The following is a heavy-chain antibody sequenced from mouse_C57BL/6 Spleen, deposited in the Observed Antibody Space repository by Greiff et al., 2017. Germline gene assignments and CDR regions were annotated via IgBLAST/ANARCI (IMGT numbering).Heavy chain of an antibody. CDR2: ISSGGSYT. Sequence: EVKLMESGGDLVKPGGSLKLSCAASGFTFSSYGMSWVRQTPDKRLEWVATISSGGSYTYYPDSVKGRFTISRDNTKNTLYLQMSSLKSEDTAMYYCARKELTGTWAYWGQGTLVTVSA. D-gene: IGHD4-1*01. CDR1: GFTFSSYG. J-gene: IGHJ3*01. V-gene: IGHV5-6*01. CDR3: ARKELTGTWAY.